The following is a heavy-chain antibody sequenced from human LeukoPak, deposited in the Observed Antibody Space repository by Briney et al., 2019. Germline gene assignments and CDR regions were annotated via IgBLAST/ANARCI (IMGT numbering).Heavy chain of an antibody. J-gene: IGHJ4*02. V-gene: IGHV1-2*02. CDR2: INPNSGGT. CDR1: GYTFTGYY. CDR3: ARAEGYSYGPHFDY. Sequence: ASVKVSCKASGYTFTGYYMHWVRQAPGQGLEWMGWINPNSGGTNYAQKFQGRVTMTRDTSISTAYMELSRLRSDDTAVYYCARAEGYSYGPHFDYWGQGTLVTVSS. D-gene: IGHD5-18*01.